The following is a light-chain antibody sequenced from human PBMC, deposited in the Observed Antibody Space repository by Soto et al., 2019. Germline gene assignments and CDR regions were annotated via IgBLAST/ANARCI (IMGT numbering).Light chain of an antibody. V-gene: IGKV3-20*01. CDR1: QSFSRTY. CDR2: GTS. Sequence: EIVLTQSPGTLSLSPGQRATLSCRASQSFSRTYLAWFQQKPGQPPRLLIYGTSSRATGIPDRFSGGGSGTDVTLTIIRLEPDDFAVYYCQHYGSSPPWTFGQGTKVEVK. J-gene: IGKJ1*01. CDR3: QHYGSSPPWT.